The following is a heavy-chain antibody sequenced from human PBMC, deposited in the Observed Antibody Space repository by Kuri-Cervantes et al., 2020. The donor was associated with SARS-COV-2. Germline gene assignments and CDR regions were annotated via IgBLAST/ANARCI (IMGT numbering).Heavy chain of an antibody. Sequence: ASVKVSCKASGYTFTGYYMHWVRQAPGQGLEWMGWINPNSGGTNYAQKLQGRVTMTRDTSISTAYMELSRLRSDDTAVYYCARGRFICSSISCYRGWFDPWGQGTLVTVSS. J-gene: IGHJ5*02. CDR3: ARGRFICSSISCYRGWFDP. D-gene: IGHD2-2*01. CDR2: INPNSGGT. CDR1: GYTFTGYY. V-gene: IGHV1-2*02.